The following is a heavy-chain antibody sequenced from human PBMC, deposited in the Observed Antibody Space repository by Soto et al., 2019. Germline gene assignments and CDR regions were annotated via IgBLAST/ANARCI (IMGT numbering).Heavy chain of an antibody. V-gene: IGHV1-69*02. D-gene: IGHD3-10*01. CDR2: LHPVLSMS. CDR1: VDTFAFYS. CDR3: AARYGSGYGALDY. J-gene: IGHJ4*02. Sequence: QVQLVQSGAEVKRPGSSVKVSCKASVDTFAFYSINWVRQAPGLGLEWMGSLHPVLSMSNYAQRFQGRATTPADKSTRTAYRVRNSPRCEARARYYFAARYGSGYGALDYGGQGALVTFSS.